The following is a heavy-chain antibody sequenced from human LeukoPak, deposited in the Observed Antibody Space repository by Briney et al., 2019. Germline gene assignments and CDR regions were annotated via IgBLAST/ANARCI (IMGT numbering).Heavy chain of an antibody. Sequence: GGSLRLSCAASGFTVSTYAMSWVRQAPGKGLEWVSGINRSGGRTYNADSVKGRFTISSDDSKNMLYLQMNNLRAEDTAVYYCAKDYHSSGTYHDYWGQGTLVTVSP. V-gene: IGHV3-23*01. CDR2: INRSGGRT. J-gene: IGHJ4*02. CDR3: AKDYHSSGTYHDY. D-gene: IGHD3-10*01. CDR1: GFTVSTYA.